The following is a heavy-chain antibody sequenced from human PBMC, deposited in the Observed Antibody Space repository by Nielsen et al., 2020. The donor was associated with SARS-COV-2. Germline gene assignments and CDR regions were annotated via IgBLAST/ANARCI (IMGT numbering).Heavy chain of an antibody. V-gene: IGHV1-18*01. Sequence: SVQVSCKTSRYMFTDYRLHWVRQAPGQGLEWMGWISAYSGYTNYAEKFQGRLTMTTDTSTSTTYMDLRSLRSDDTAVYYCARSTDYYDSGGSYHNGDYFDFWGQGTLVTVSS. CDR1: RYMFTDYR. D-gene: IGHD3-22*01. CDR2: ISAYSGYT. CDR3: ARSTDYYDSGGSYHNGDYFDF. J-gene: IGHJ4*02.